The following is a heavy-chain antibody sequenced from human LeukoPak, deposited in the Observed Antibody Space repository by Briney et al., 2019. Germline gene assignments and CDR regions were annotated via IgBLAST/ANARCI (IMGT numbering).Heavy chain of an antibody. CDR1: GGSISSYY. CDR2: FFYSGST. J-gene: IGHJ5*02. Sequence: SETPSLICCASGGSISSYYGSWFRQPPRKGLEGMGSFFYSGSTNHNPALKSRGTILVDTSTNQFSLKLSSVTARETAVYYCSRATIATRRDSVEFDPWGQGTLVTVSS. V-gene: IGHV4-59*01. D-gene: IGHD6-6*01. CDR3: SRATIATRRDSVEFDP.